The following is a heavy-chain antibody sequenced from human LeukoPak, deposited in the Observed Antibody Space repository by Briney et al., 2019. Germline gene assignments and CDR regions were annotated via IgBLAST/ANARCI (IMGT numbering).Heavy chain of an antibody. V-gene: IGHV3-30*02. CDR3: AKIGGVAAAGGDY. CDR2: IQYDGNNK. CDR1: GFTFSSYG. Sequence: GGSLRLSCAASGFTFSSYGIHWVRQAPGKGLEWVAFIQYDGNNKFYADSVKGRFTISRDNSKNTLYLQMNSLRAEDTAVYYCAKIGGVAAAGGDYWGQGTLVTVSS. J-gene: IGHJ4*02. D-gene: IGHD6-13*01.